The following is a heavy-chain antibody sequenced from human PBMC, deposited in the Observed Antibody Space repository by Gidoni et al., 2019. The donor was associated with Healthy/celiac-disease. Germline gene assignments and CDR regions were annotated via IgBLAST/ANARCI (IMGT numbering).Heavy chain of an antibody. CDR2: IIPILGIA. CDR3: ARVGYHDAFDI. V-gene: IGHV1-69*02. Sequence: QVQLVQSGAEVKKPGPPVKVSCKASGGTFSSYTISWVRQAPGQGLEWMGRIIPILGIANYAQKFQGRVTITADKSTSTAYMELSSLRSEDTAVYYCARVGYHDAFDIWGQGTMVTVSS. CDR1: GGTFSSYT. J-gene: IGHJ3*02. D-gene: IGHD5-18*01.